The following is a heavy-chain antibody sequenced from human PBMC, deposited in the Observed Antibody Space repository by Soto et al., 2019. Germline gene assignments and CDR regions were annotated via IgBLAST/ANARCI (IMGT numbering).Heavy chain of an antibody. CDR1: GGSFSGYY. V-gene: IGHV4-34*01. CDR2: INHSGST. Sequence: SETLSLTCAVYGGSFSGYYWSWIRQPPGKGLEWIGEINHSGSTNYNPSLKSRVTISVDRSKNQFSLKLSSVTAADTAVYYCARGAAAAPPPGYWGQGTLVTVSS. J-gene: IGHJ4*02. CDR3: ARGAAAAPPPGY. D-gene: IGHD6-13*01.